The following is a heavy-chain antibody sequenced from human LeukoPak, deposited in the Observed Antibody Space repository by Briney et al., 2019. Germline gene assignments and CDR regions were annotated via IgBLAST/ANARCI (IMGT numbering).Heavy chain of an antibody. D-gene: IGHD3-10*01. CDR2: INAGNGNT. CDR1: GYTFTSYA. Sequence: GASVKVSCKASGYTFTSYAMHWVRQAPGQRLEWMGWINAGNGNTKYSQEFQGRVTITRDTSASTAYMELSSLRSEDMAVYYCARGLVRGEKYYYYMDVWGKGTTVTVSS. CDR3: ARGLVRGEKYYYYMDV. V-gene: IGHV1-3*03. J-gene: IGHJ6*03.